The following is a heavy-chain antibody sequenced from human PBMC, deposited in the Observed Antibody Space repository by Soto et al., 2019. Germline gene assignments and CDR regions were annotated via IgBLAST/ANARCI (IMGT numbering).Heavy chain of an antibody. J-gene: IGHJ5*02. CDR2: IYYTGRT. CDR3: ARCSASWYWFDP. Sequence: SETLSLTCAVSGDSIDDGAYYWTWIRRQPGKGLEWLGYIYYTGRTACNPSLQSRLTISLDTSNNQFSLRLKSVTAADTGVYYCARCSASWYWFDPWGQGTQVTVSS. D-gene: IGHD6-13*01. V-gene: IGHV4-31*11. CDR1: GDSIDDGAYY.